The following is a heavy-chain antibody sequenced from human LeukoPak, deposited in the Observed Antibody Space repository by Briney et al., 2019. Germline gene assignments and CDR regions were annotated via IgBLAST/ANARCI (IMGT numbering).Heavy chain of an antibody. J-gene: IGHJ3*02. V-gene: IGHV4-59*08. Sequence: PSETLSLTCTVSGGSISSYYWSWIRQPPGKGLEWIGYIYYSGSTNYNPSPKSRVTISVDTSKNQFSLKLSSVTAADTAVYYCARHVKSGDAFDIWGQGTMVTVSS. CDR2: IYYSGST. D-gene: IGHD6-25*01. CDR3: ARHVKSGDAFDI. CDR1: GGSISSYY.